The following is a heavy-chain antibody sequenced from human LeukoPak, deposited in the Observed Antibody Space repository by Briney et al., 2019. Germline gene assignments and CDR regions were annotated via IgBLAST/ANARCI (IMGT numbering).Heavy chain of an antibody. J-gene: IGHJ4*02. CDR1: GYTFTSYA. Sequence: ASVKVSCKASGYTFTSYAIHWVGQAPGQRLEWMGWISAGNGNTKYSQNFQGRVTFISNTSATTAFMELSSLRSEDAAVYYCARDSGSGSNDYWGQGTLVTVSS. V-gene: IGHV1-3*01. CDR3: ARDSGSGSNDY. CDR2: ISAGNGNT. D-gene: IGHD1-26*01.